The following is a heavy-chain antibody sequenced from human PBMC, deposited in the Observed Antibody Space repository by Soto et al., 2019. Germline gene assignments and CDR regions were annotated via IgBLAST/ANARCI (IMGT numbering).Heavy chain of an antibody. J-gene: IGHJ6*03. CDR2: ISNNGAHT. CDR3: ERRGYGSRWPNVYMDV. Sequence: EAQLVESGGGLVQPGGSLRLSCAASGFTFSNYEMHWVRQAPGKGLEYVSGISNNGAHTDYAKSVKGRFTISRDNSENTLYLHMGSLRAEDMALYYCERRGYGSRWPNVYMDVWGKGTTVTVSS. D-gene: IGHD6-13*01. CDR1: GFTFSNYE. V-gene: IGHV3-64*01.